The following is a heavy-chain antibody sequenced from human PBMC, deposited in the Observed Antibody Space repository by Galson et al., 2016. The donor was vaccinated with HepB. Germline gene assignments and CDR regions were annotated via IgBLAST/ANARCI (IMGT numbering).Heavy chain of an antibody. CDR3: ARDVPGTGNLDY. CDR2: IWHDGSRK. D-gene: IGHD6-19*01. Sequence: SLRLSCAASGFQFKSFNMHWVRQSPGKGLEWVALIWHDGSRKYYSESVRGRFTISRDNSENTLYLQMNNLRAEDTAIYYCARDVPGTGNLDYWGRGTLVTVSS. CDR1: GFQFKSFN. J-gene: IGHJ4*02. V-gene: IGHV3-33*01.